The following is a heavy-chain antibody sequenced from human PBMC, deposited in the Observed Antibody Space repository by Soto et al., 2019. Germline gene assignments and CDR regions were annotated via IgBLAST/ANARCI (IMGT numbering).Heavy chain of an antibody. V-gene: IGHV4-31*03. D-gene: IGHD3-10*01. CDR2: IYYSGST. CDR3: PRLTMVRGVKRGGWFDP. Sequence: QVQLQESGPGLVKPSQTLSLTCTVSGGSISSGDYYWSWIRQHPGKGLEWIGYIYYSGSTYYNPSLKSRVTIAVDTPKNQFSLKLSSVTAADTAVYYCPRLTMVRGVKRGGWFDPWGQGTLVTVSS. CDR1: GGSISSGDYY. J-gene: IGHJ5*02.